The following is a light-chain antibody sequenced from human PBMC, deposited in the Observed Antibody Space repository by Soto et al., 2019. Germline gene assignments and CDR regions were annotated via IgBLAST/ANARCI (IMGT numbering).Light chain of an antibody. CDR1: SSDVGGYNY. V-gene: IGLV2-14*01. CDR2: DVS. CDR3: GSYTSSTTWV. J-gene: IGLJ3*02. Sequence: QSVLTQPASVSGSPGQSITISCTGTSSDVGGYNYVSWYQQHPAKAPKLMIYDVSNRPSGVSNRFSGSKSGNTASLTISGLQAEDEADYYCGSYTSSTTWVFGGGTQLTVL.